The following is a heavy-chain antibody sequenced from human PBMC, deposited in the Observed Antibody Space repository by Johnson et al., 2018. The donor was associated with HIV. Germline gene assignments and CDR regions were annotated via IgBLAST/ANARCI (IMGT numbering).Heavy chain of an antibody. Sequence: QVQLVESGGGVVQPGGSLRLSCAASGFTFSSYGMHWVRQAPGKGLEWVAVISYDGSNKYYADSVKGRFTISRDNSKNTLYLQMNSLRAEDTAVYYCARGGLWFGEADAFDIWGQGTMVTVSS. J-gene: IGHJ3*02. CDR3: ARGGLWFGEADAFDI. CDR1: GFTFSSYG. CDR2: ISYDGSNK. D-gene: IGHD3-10*01. V-gene: IGHV3-30*19.